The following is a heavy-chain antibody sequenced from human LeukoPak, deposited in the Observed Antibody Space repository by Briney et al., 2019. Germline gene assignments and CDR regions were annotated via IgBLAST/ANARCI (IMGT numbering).Heavy chain of an antibody. V-gene: IGHV4-31*03. J-gene: IGHJ4*02. CDR2: NYYSGST. D-gene: IGHD5-18*01. Sequence: SPHLSLPFTFSGGSISSGGYYWRWVRPHPGEGPGGVGENYYSGSTYYNPSLKSRVTISVDTSKNQFSLKLSSVTAADTAVYYCARDRRGHSYGSYYFDYWGQGTLVTVSS. CDR1: GGSISSGGYY. CDR3: ARDRRGHSYGSYYFDY.